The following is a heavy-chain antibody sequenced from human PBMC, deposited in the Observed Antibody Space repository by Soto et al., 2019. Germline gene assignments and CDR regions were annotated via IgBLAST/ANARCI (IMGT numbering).Heavy chain of an antibody. V-gene: IGHV3-33*01. J-gene: IGHJ6*02. CDR2: IWYDGSNK. CDR1: GFTFSSYG. D-gene: IGHD4-17*01. CDR3: ARVGPRWTYYYAMDV. Sequence: QVQLVESGGGVVQPGRSLRLSCAASGFTFSSYGMHWVRQAPGKGLEGVAVIWYDGSNKYYADSVKGRFTNSRDNSNNTLYLPTNSQRAKDTAVYYCARVGPRWTYYYAMDVWGQGSMVTVSS.